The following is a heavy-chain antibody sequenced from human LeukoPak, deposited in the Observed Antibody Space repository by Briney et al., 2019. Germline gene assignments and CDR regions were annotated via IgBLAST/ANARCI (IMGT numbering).Heavy chain of an antibody. CDR1: GGSISSSSYY. CDR2: IYYSGST. D-gene: IGHD3-3*01. J-gene: IGHJ5*02. Sequence: PSETLSLTCTVSGGSISSSSYYWGWIRQPPGKGLEWIGSIYYSGSTYYNPSLKSRVTISVDTSKNQFSLKLSSVTAADTAVYYCARRINYDFWSGYNEFNWFDPWGQGTLVTVSS. CDR3: ARRINYDFWSGYNEFNWFDP. V-gene: IGHV4-39*01.